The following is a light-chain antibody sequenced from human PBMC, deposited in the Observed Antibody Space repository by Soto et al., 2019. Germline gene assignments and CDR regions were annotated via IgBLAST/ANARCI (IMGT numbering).Light chain of an antibody. V-gene: IGKV1-5*01. CDR2: DAS. CDR3: QQYNSYSGT. CDR1: QSISSW. J-gene: IGKJ1*01. Sequence: DIQMTQSPFTLSASVGDRVTITCRASQSISSWLAWYQQKPGKAPKLLIYDASSLESGVPSRFSGSGSGTEFTLTISSLQPDDFATYYCQQYNSYSGTFSQGTKVEIK.